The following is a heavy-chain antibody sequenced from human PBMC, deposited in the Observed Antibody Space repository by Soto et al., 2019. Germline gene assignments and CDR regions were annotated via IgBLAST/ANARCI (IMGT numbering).Heavy chain of an antibody. V-gene: IGHV3-53*01. CDR3: AKDTRTRPPRYYFDY. J-gene: IGHJ4*02. CDR2: IYSGGST. Sequence: GGSLRLSCAASGFTVSSNYMSWVRQAPGKGLEWVPVIYSGGSTYYADSVKGRFTISRDNSKNTLYLQMNSLRAEDTAVYYCAKDTRTRPPRYYFDYWGQGTLGTVSS. D-gene: IGHD6-6*01. CDR1: GFTVSSNY.